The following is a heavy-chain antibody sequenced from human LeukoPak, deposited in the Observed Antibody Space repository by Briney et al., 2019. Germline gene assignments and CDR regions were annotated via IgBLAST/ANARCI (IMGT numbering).Heavy chain of an antibody. CDR2: IYYSGST. D-gene: IGHD3-22*01. CDR1: GASVSSVFYY. CDR3: ARNYYDSTGYLPGLFDY. Sequence: SETLSLTCTVSGASVSSVFYYWSWVRQPPGRGLEWNGSIYYSGSTNYNPSLKSRDTILVDTSKNQFSLRLSSVTAADTAVYYCARNYYDSTGYLPGLFDYWGQGTLVTV. J-gene: IGHJ4*02. V-gene: IGHV4-61*01.